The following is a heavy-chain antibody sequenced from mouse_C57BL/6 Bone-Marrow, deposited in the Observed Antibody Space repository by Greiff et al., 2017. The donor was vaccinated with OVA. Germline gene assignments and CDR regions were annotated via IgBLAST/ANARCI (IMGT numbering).Heavy chain of an antibody. CDR3: ARRVITTVVADWYFDV. J-gene: IGHJ1*03. Sequence: DVHLVESGGGLVQPGGSLKLSCAASGFTFSDYGMAWVRQAPRKGPEWVAFISNLAYSIYYADTVTGRFTISRENAKNTLYLERSSLRSEDTAMYYCARRVITTVVADWYFDVWGTGTTVTVSS. D-gene: IGHD1-1*01. CDR2: ISNLAYSI. V-gene: IGHV5-15*04. CDR1: GFTFSDYG.